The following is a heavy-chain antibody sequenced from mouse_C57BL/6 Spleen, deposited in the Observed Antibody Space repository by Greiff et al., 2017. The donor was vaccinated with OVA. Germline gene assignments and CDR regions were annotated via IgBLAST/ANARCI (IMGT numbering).Heavy chain of an antibody. V-gene: IGHV1-26*01. CDR2: INPNNGGT. J-gene: IGHJ3*01. CDR1: GYTFTDYY. Sequence: VQLQQSGPELVKPGASVKISCKASGYTFTDYYMNWVKQSHGKSLEWIGDINPNNGGTSYNQKFKGKATLTVDKSSSTAYMELRSLTSEDSAVYYCARGYRDYDEGIAYWGQGTLVTVSA. CDR3: ARGYRDYDEGIAY. D-gene: IGHD2-4*01.